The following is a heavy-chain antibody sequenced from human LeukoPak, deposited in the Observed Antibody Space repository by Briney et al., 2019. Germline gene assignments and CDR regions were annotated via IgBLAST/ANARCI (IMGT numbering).Heavy chain of an antibody. Sequence: ASVKVSCKASGYTFTTHYIHWVRQAPGQGLEWMGIINPSDGGASYAQKFQGRVTITTDESTSTAYMELSSLRSEDTAVYYCASPLAEDIVVVPAAIPYDAFDIWGQGTMVTVSS. CDR1: GYTFTTHY. CDR3: ASPLAEDIVVVPAAIPYDAFDI. D-gene: IGHD2-2*01. J-gene: IGHJ3*02. CDR2: INPSDGGA. V-gene: IGHV1-46*01.